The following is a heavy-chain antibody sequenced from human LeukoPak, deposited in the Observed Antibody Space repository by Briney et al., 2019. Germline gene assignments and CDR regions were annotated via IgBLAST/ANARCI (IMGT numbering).Heavy chain of an antibody. V-gene: IGHV4-31*03. CDR3: ARVGTYPRSFDI. CDR2: IYYSGST. Sequence: PTQTLSLTCTVSGGSISSGGYYWSWIRQHPGKGLEWIGYIYYSGSTYYNPSLKSRVTISVDTSKNQFSLKLSSVTAADTAVYYCARVGTYPRSFDIWGQGTMVTVSS. J-gene: IGHJ3*02. CDR1: GGSISSGGYY.